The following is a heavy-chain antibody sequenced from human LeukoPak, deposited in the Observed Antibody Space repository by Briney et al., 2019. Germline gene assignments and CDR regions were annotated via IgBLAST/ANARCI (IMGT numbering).Heavy chain of an antibody. CDR3: AKDAY. V-gene: IGHV3-30*18. J-gene: IGHJ4*02. CDR1: GFTFSSYG. Sequence: GRSLGLSCAASGFTFSSYGMHWVRQAPGKGLEWVAVISYDGSNKYYADSVKGRFTISRDNSKNTLYLQMNSLRAEDTAVYYCAKDAYWGQGTLVTVSS. CDR2: ISYDGSNK.